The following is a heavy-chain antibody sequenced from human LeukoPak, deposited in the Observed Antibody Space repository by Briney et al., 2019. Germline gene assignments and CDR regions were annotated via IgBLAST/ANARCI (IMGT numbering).Heavy chain of an antibody. Sequence: GGSLRLSCAASGFTFNIFSMTWVRQAPGKGLELVSSISSSSSYIYYADSVKGRFTISRDNSKNTLYLQMNSLRAEDTAVYYCAKDSPYYYDSSGYPLEYYFDYWGQGTLVTVSS. V-gene: IGHV3-21*01. D-gene: IGHD3-22*01. J-gene: IGHJ4*02. CDR2: ISSSSSYI. CDR3: AKDSPYYYDSSGYPLEYYFDY. CDR1: GFTFNIFS.